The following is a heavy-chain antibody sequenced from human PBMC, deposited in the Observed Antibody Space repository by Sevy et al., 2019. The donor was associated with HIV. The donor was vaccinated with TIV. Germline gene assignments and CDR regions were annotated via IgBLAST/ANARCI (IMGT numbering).Heavy chain of an antibody. V-gene: IGHV3-48*03. Sequence: GGSLRLSCEASEFAFSRYEMNWVRQAPGKGLEWVSYISSSGKSISYADSVKGRFTISRDNAKNSLYLQMNSLRVEDTAIYYCARDLPPSATIVAHFDYWGQGTLVTVSS. D-gene: IGHD5-12*01. J-gene: IGHJ4*02. CDR1: EFAFSRYE. CDR3: ARDLPPSATIVAHFDY. CDR2: ISSSGKSI.